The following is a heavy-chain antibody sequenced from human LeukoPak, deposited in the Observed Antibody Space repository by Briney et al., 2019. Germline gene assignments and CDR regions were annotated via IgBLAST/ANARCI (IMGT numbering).Heavy chain of an antibody. CDR2: IYYSGST. V-gene: IGHV4-59*01. Sequence: SETLSLTCTVSGGSISSYYWSWIRQPPGKGLEWIGYIYYSGSTNYNPSLKSRVTISVDTSKNQFSLKLSSVTAADTAVYYCARSHKDIVPVHDAANWFDPWGQGTLVTVSS. D-gene: IGHD2-2*01. J-gene: IGHJ5*02. CDR3: ARSHKDIVPVHDAANWFDP. CDR1: GGSISSYY.